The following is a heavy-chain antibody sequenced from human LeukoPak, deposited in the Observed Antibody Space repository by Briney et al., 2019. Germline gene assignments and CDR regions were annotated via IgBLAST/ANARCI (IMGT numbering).Heavy chain of an antibody. D-gene: IGHD3-10*01. Sequence: PSETLSLTCTVSGGSISSSSYYWGWIRQPPGKGLEWIGSIYYSGSTYYNPSLKSRVTISVDTSKNQFSLKLSSVTAADTAVYYCARRFERRSAFDIWGQGTMVTVSS. CDR1: GGSISSSSYY. V-gene: IGHV4-39*01. CDR2: IYYSGST. J-gene: IGHJ3*02. CDR3: ARRFERRSAFDI.